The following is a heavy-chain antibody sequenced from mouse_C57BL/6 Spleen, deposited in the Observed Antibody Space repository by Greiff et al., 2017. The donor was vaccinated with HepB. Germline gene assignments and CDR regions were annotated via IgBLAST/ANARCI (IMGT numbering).Heavy chain of an antibody. CDR2: INPSSGYT. CDR1: GYTFTSYW. Sequence: VQLQQSGAELAKPGASVKLSCKASGYTFTSYWMYWVKQRPGKGLEWIGYINPSSGYTKYNQKFKDKATLTADKSSSTTYMQLSSLTYEDAAVYYCAREGITTVVPSFDYWGQGTTLTFSS. V-gene: IGHV1-7*01. J-gene: IGHJ2*01. CDR3: AREGITTVVPSFDY. D-gene: IGHD1-1*01.